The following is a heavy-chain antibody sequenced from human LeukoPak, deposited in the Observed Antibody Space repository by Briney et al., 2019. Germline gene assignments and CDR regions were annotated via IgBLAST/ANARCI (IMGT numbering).Heavy chain of an antibody. V-gene: IGHV3-21*01. CDR3: ARDRGFGVDY. Sequence: GGSLRLSCAASGFTFSSYSMNWVRQAPGKGLEWVSSISSSSSYIYYADSVKGRFTISRDNAKNSPYLQMNSLRAEDTAVYYCARDRGFGVDYWGQGTLVTASS. D-gene: IGHD3-10*01. CDR2: ISSSSSYI. J-gene: IGHJ4*02. CDR1: GFTFSSYS.